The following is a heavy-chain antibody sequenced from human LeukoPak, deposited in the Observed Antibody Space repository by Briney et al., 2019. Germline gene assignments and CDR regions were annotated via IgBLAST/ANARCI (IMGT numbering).Heavy chain of an antibody. CDR2: IRSQTDGGTT. D-gene: IGHD3-9*01. CDR3: ASEVGDASSDILTGHSVHYYGMDF. Sequence: GGSLRLSCAASGFTFRYVWMSWVRQSPGKGLEWIGRIRSQTDGGTTDYAGSVEGRFTISRDDSESTLYLQMKSLKIEDTAPYYCASEVGDASSDILTGHSVHYYGMDFWGKGTMVTVSS. V-gene: IGHV3-15*01. J-gene: IGHJ6*04. CDR1: GFTFRYVW.